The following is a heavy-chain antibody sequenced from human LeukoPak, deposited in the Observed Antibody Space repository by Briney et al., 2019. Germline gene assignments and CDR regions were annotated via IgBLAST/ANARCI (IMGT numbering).Heavy chain of an antibody. CDR3: ARHGIYYGLGSSYGLPNWFDP. CDR1: GGSISSTRYY. D-gene: IGHD3-10*01. J-gene: IGHJ5*02. V-gene: IGHV4-39*01. Sequence: SETLSLTCTVSGGSISSTRYYWGWIRQPPGKGLEWIGSIYYSVSTYYNPSLKSRVTMSVDRSKNQFSLKLSSVTAADTAVYYCARHGIYYGLGSSYGLPNWFDPWGQGTLVTVSS. CDR2: IYYSVST.